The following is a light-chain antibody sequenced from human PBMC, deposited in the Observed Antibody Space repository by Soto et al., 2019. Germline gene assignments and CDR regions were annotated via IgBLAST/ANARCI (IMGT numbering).Light chain of an antibody. J-gene: IGKJ1*01. CDR1: QSVSSSY. CDR2: GAS. V-gene: IGKV3-20*01. CDR3: QQYGSSPPWT. Sequence: EIVLTQSPGTLSLSPGERATLSCRASQSVSSSYLAWYQQKPGQAPRLLIYGASSRATGIPDRFSGSGSGTDFYLTLSRLEPEDFAVYYCQQYGSSPPWTFGEGTKVEIK.